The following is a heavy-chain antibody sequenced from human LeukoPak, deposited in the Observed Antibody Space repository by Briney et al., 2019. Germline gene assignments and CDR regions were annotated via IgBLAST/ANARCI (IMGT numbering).Heavy chain of an antibody. CDR3: ASPSNMVRGVIYGY. CDR1: GGSISSSSYY. Sequence: PSETMSLTCTVSGGSISSSSYYWGWIRQPPGKGLELIGSIYYNGSTYYNPSLKSRVTISVDTSKNQFSLKLSSVTAADTAVYYCASPSNMVRGVIYGYWGQGTLVTVSS. J-gene: IGHJ4*02. V-gene: IGHV4-39*01. CDR2: IYYNGST. D-gene: IGHD3-10*01.